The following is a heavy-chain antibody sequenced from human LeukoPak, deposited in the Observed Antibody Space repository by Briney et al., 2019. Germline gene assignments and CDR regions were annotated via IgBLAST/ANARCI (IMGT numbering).Heavy chain of an antibody. D-gene: IGHD1/OR15-1a*01. CDR2: IYSGGST. J-gene: IGHJ4*02. V-gene: IGHV3-66*01. Sequence: GGSLRLSCAVSEFTVNNNFMSWVRQAPGKGLEWVSLIYSGGSTYYADSVKGGFTVSRDDFKNTFYLQMKSLRAEDTAVYHCARGINNQLFLASWGQGTPVAVSS. CDR3: ARGINNQLFLAS. CDR1: EFTVNNNF.